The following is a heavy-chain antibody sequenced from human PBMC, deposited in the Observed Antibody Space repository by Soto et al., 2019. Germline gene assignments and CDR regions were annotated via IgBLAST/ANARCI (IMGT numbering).Heavy chain of an antibody. J-gene: IGHJ6*02. V-gene: IGHV3-23*01. CDR3: AKLGYCTGGTCYLDYYYGVDV. D-gene: IGHD2-15*01. Sequence: QLLESGGGLVQPGGSLRLSCEASGFSFSRNAMSWVRQAPGKGQEWVSSISSGGNTYYADSVKGRFTISRDNSKNTQSLQMTSLGAEDTAVYYCAKLGYCTGGTCYLDYYYGVDVWGQGTTVTVS. CDR1: GFSFSRNA. CDR2: ISSGGNT.